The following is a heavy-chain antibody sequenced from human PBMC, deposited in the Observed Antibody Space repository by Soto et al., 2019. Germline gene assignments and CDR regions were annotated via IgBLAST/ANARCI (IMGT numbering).Heavy chain of an antibody. CDR2: ISSSSTTI. CDR3: VRDWTYCSGGTCYYGMDV. CDR1: GFSFSAYR. J-gene: IGHJ6*02. D-gene: IGHD2-15*01. V-gene: IGHV3-48*02. Sequence: GGYLRLSCAASGFSFSAYRMNWVRQAPGKGLEWVSYISSSSTTIYYAGSVKGRFTISRDNAQNSLFLQMNSLREEDTAVYYCVRDWTYCSGGTCYYGMDVWGRGTTVTVSS.